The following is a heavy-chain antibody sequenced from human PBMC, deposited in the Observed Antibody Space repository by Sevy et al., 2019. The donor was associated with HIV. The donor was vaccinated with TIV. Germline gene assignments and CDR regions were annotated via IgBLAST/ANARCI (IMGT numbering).Heavy chain of an antibody. V-gene: IGHV3-23*01. CDR3: AKAPYYDFWSHNYNNWFDT. CDR1: GFRFSAFG. D-gene: IGHD3-3*01. Sequence: GGSLRLSCVASGFRFSAFGMVWVRQAAGEGLEWVSGINGGGGSTYYRNSVKGRFTVSRDNSKNTVYLQMNSLRADDTAVYYCAKAPYYDFWSHNYNNWFDTWGQGTLVTVSS. CDR2: INGGGGST. J-gene: IGHJ5*02.